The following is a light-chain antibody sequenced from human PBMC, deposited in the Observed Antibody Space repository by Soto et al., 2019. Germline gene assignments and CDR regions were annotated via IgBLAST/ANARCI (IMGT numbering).Light chain of an antibody. Sequence: DIQMTQSPSSVSASVGDRVTITCRTSQSFSNYLAWYQHRPGKAPKLLIYSATVLQSGVPSRFSGSGSGTAFTLTIGRLQSEDSATYYCQQTYTIPLTFGQGTRVEIK. CDR1: QSFSNY. CDR2: SAT. V-gene: IGKV1-39*01. J-gene: IGKJ2*01. CDR3: QQTYTIPLT.